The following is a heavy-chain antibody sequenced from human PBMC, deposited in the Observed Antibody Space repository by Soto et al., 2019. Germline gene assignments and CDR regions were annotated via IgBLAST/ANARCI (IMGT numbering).Heavy chain of an antibody. CDR3: AKVYGDYGGGFDY. V-gene: IGHV3-23*01. CDR2: ISGSGGST. D-gene: IGHD4-17*01. J-gene: IGHJ4*02. Sequence: EVQLLESGGGLVQPGGSLRLSCSASGFTFSSYAMSWVRQAPGKGLEWVSAISGSGGSTYYADSVKGLFTISRDNSKNTLYPQMNSLRAEDTAVYYCAKVYGDYGGGFDYWGQGTLVTVSS. CDR1: GFTFSSYA.